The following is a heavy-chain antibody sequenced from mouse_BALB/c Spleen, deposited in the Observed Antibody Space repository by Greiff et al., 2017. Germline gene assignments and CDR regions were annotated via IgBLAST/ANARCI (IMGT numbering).Heavy chain of an antibody. CDR3: VRQPLVQYYGYVGMDY. Sequence: EVMLVESGGGLVQPKGSLKLSCAASGFTFNTYAMNWVRQAPGKGLEWVARIRSKSSNYATYYADSVKDRFTISRDDSQSMLYLQMNNLKTEDTAMYYCVRQPLVQYYGYVGMDYWGQGTSVTVSS. CDR1: GFTFNTYA. D-gene: IGHD1-2*01. CDR2: IRSKSSNYAT. J-gene: IGHJ4*01. V-gene: IGHV10-1*02.